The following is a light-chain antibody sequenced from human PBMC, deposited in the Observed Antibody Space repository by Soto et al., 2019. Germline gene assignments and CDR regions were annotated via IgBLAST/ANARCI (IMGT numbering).Light chain of an antibody. Sequence: QPALTQPPSASGSPGQSVTLSCTGTSSDVGAYNYVSWYQQHPGKAPKLVIYEVSKRPSGVPDRFSGSQSGNTASLTVSGLQAEDEADYYCSSYAGSNNLVFGGGTKLTVL. V-gene: IGLV2-8*01. CDR3: SSYAGSNNLV. CDR2: EVS. CDR1: SSDVGAYNY. J-gene: IGLJ3*02.